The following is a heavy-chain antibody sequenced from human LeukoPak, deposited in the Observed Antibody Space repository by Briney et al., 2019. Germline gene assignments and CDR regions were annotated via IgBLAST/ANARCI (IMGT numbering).Heavy chain of an antibody. Sequence: ASVKVSCKASGYTFTGYYMHWVRQAPGQGLAWMGWINPNSGGTNYAQKFQGRVTMTRDTSISTAYMELSRLRSDDTAVYYCAREPELERRVSFDYWGQGTLVTVSS. CDR1: GYTFTGYY. CDR3: AREPELERRVSFDY. V-gene: IGHV1-2*02. D-gene: IGHD1-1*01. J-gene: IGHJ4*02. CDR2: INPNSGGT.